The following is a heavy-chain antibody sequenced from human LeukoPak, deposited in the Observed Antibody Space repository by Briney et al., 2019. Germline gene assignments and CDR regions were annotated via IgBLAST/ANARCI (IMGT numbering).Heavy chain of an antibody. CDR2: ISSSSSYI. Sequence: KSGGFLRLSCAASGFTFSSYSMNWVRQAPGKGLEWVSSISSSSSYIYYADSVKGRFTISRDNAKNSLYLQMNSLRAEDTAVYYCARDLEAGPIRTGMDVWGQGTTVTVSS. CDR3: ARDLEAGPIRTGMDV. D-gene: IGHD3-3*01. V-gene: IGHV3-21*01. J-gene: IGHJ6*02. CDR1: GFTFSSYS.